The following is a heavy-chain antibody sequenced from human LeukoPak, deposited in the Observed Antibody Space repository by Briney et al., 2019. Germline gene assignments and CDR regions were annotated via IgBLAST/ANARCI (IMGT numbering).Heavy chain of an antibody. V-gene: IGHV3-21*01. J-gene: IGHJ4*02. CDR3: ARAPTVLVGYCSSSSCQADY. CDR2: IDPSSTYI. CDR1: GFTVSSNY. D-gene: IGHD2-2*01. Sequence: GGSLRLSCAASGFTVSSNYMTWVRQAPGKGLEWVSAIDPSSTYIYYADSVKGRFTISRDNAENSLYLQMNSLRVEDTAVYYCARAPTVLVGYCSSSSCQADYWGQGTLVTVSS.